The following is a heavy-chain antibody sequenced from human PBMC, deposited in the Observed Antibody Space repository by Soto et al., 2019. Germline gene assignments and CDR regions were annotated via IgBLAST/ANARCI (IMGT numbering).Heavy chain of an antibody. Sequence: GASVKVSCKASGDTFSSYAISWVRQAPGQGLEWMGGISAFYGKTNYAQKFQGRVTITADTSTSTAYMELRSLRSDDAAVYYCASWTDYYDSSGYYGVFDYWGQGTLVTVS. CDR2: ISAFYGKT. J-gene: IGHJ4*02. CDR3: ASWTDYYDSSGYYGVFDY. D-gene: IGHD3-22*01. CDR1: GDTFSSYA. V-gene: IGHV1-18*01.